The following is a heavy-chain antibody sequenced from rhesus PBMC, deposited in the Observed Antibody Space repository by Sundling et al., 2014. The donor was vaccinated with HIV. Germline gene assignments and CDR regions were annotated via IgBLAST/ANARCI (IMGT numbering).Heavy chain of an antibody. Sequence: QVQLQESGPGLVKPSETLSLTCGVSGGSINDRSYWTWIRQAPGKGLEWIGYIYGSGGKTYYNPSLKSRVTISTDTSKNQFSLKLSSVTAADTAIYYCARTADYAFWTGSFDLWGQGVLVTVSS. D-gene: IGHD3-3*01. CDR2: IYGSGGKT. J-gene: IGHJ4*01. CDR1: GGSINDRSY. V-gene: IGHV4-106*01. CDR3: ARTADYAFWTGSFDL.